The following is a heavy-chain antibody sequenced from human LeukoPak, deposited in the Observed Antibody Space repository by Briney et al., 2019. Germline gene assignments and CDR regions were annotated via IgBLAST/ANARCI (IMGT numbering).Heavy chain of an antibody. CDR3: AKPSGSGVDY. CDR2: IRYDGSNK. CDR1: GFTFSSYG. Sequence: GGTLRLSCAASGFTFSSYGMHWVRQAPGKGLEWVAFIRYDGSNKYYADSVKGRFTISRDNSKNTLYLQMNSVRSEDTALYYCAKPSGSGVDYWGQGTRVTVSS. D-gene: IGHD1-26*01. J-gene: IGHJ4*01. V-gene: IGHV3-30*02.